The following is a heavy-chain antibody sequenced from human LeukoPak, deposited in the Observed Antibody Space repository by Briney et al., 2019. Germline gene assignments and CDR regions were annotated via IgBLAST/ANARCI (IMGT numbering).Heavy chain of an antibody. J-gene: IGHJ3*02. CDR1: GGSISSGGYF. V-gene: IGHV4-31*03. Sequence: SETLSLTCTVSGGSISSGGYFWSWIRQHPGKGLEWIGYIYYSGSTYYNPSLKSRVSISVDTSKNRFSLKLSSVTAADTAVYYCARELSGFHIWGQGTMVTVSS. CDR2: IYYSGST. D-gene: IGHD5-12*01. CDR3: ARELSGFHI.